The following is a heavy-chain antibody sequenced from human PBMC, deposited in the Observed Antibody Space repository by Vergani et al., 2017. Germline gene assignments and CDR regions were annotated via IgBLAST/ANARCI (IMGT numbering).Heavy chain of an antibody. V-gene: IGHV4-34*01. Sequence: QVQLQQWGAGLLKPSETLSLTCAVDGGSLSGYYWSWIRQPPGKGLEWIGEINHSGSTNYNPSLKSRVTISVDTSKNQFSLKLSSVTAADTAVYYCARSSGGSCDHWGQGTLVTVSS. CDR1: GGSLSGYY. J-gene: IGHJ4*02. CDR3: ARSSGGSCDH. CDR2: INHSGST. D-gene: IGHD2-15*01.